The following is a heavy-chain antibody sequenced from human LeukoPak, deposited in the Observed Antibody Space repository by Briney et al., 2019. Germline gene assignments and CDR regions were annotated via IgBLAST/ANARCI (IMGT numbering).Heavy chain of an antibody. CDR3: ARGHGSSSSFDY. CDR1: GYTFTSYG. D-gene: IGHD6-6*01. V-gene: IGHV1-18*01. CDR2: ISTYYGDT. Sequence: ASVKVSCKASGYTFTSYGIGWVRQAPGQGLEWMGWISTYYGDTTYSQKFQDRVTMTTDTSTSTAYMELRNLRSDDTAVYYCARGHGSSSSFDYWGQGTLVPVSS. J-gene: IGHJ4*02.